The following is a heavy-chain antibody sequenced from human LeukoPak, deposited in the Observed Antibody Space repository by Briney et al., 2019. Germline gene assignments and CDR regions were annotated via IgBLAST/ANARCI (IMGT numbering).Heavy chain of an antibody. V-gene: IGHV4-59*01. CDR3: ARGGYYGSGSDDALHI. CDR2: IYYSGST. Sequence: SETLSLTCTVSGGSISSYYWSCIRQPPGKGPEWIGSIYYSGSTNYNPSLKSRVTISIGTSKNQFSLKLSSVTAADTAVYYCARGGYYGSGSDDALHIWGQGTMVTVSS. CDR1: GGSISSYY. J-gene: IGHJ3*02. D-gene: IGHD3-10*01.